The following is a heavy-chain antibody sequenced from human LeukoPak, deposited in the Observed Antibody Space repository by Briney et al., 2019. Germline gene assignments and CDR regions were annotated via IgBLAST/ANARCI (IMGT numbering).Heavy chain of an antibody. Sequence: PGGSLRLSCVASGFPFCSYWMTWVRQAPGKGLEWVANIKQDRSKKSYVDSVKGRFTISRDNAKKSLYLQMNSLRAEDTAIYYCTRVGYIDEGIDYWGQGALVTVSS. V-gene: IGHV3-7*04. J-gene: IGHJ4*02. CDR1: GFPFCSYW. D-gene: IGHD5-24*01. CDR2: IKQDRSKK. CDR3: TRVGYIDEGIDY.